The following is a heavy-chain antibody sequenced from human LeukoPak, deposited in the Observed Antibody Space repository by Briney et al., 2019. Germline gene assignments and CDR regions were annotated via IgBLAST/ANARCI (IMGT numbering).Heavy chain of an antibody. V-gene: IGHV1-69*04. CDR1: GGTFSSYA. D-gene: IGHD5-12*01. CDR2: IIPILGIA. Sequence: SVKVSCKASGGTFSSYAISWVRPAPGQGLEWMGRIIPILGIANYAQKFQGRLTITADKSTSTAYMELSSLRSEDTAVYYCARAVDIVATIETNAFDIWDQGTIATVSS. CDR3: ARAVDIVATIETNAFDI. J-gene: IGHJ3*02.